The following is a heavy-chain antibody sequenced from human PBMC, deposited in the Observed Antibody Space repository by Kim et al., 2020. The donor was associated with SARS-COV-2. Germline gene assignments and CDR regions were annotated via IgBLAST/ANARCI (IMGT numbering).Heavy chain of an antibody. Sequence: GGSLRLSCAASGFSSYAMSWVRQAPGKGLEWVSGITGSGGGTYYADSVKGRFTISRDNSKNTVYLQMNSLRAEDTAIYYCAIPTASSWYYFYWGQGSQVT. CDR2: ITGSGGGT. J-gene: IGHJ4*02. D-gene: IGHD6-13*01. CDR1: GFSSYA. CDR3: AIPTASSWYYFY. V-gene: IGHV3-23*01.